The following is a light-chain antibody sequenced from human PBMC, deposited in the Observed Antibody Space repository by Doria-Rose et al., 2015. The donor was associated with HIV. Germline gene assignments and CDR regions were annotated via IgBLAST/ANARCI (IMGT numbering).Light chain of an antibody. CDR2: DGS. CDR1: QSFSSTC. J-gene: IGKJ1*01. V-gene: IGKV3-20*01. Sequence: TQSPGTLSLSPGERATLSCRASQSFSSTCLAWYQQKPSQAPSLLIYDGSTRATGIPDRFSASGSGTDFTLTINRLEPEDFAPYYCLQYGTSWTFGQGTKVEI. CDR3: LQYGTSWT.